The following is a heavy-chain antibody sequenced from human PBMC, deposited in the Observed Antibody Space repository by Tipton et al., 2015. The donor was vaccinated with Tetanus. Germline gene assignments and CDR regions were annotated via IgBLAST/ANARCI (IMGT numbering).Heavy chain of an antibody. CDR2: IYYSGDT. Sequence: TLSLTCTVSGGSISNYYWNWIRQSPGKGLEWLGNIYYSGDTDYNPSLQSRATISLDTAKNHFSLRLRSVAAADTAVYYCARGGRDAYNNPLGAFDVWGRGTTVTVSS. CDR3: ARGGRDAYNNPLGAFDV. D-gene: IGHD5-24*01. J-gene: IGHJ3*01. CDR1: GGSISNYY. V-gene: IGHV4-59*12.